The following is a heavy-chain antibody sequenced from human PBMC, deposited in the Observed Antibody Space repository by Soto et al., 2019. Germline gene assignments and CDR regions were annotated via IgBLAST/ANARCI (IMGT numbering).Heavy chain of an antibody. Sequence: SEPLSLTCAVYGGSFSGYYWSWIRQPPGKGLEWIGEINHSGSTNYNPSLKSRVTISVDTSKNQFSLKLSSVTAADTAVYYCARVGDIAAAGTYDGNYYYYGMDVWGQGTTVTVSS. J-gene: IGHJ6*02. D-gene: IGHD6-13*01. CDR1: GGSFSGYY. CDR2: INHSGST. V-gene: IGHV4-34*01. CDR3: ARVGDIAAAGTYDGNYYYYGMDV.